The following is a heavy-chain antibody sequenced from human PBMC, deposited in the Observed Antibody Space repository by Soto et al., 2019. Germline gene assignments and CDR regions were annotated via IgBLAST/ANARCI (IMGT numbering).Heavy chain of an antibody. Sequence: EVQLVESGGGLVQPGESLRLSCAASGFTFSDYWMTWVRQAPGKGLEWVANIKKDESKKYYLDSVRGRFTISRDNARNSLYMRMDSLRAEDPALYYCTRDVSPGSGPYSRDDCNMWGQGTMVILSS. CDR1: GFTFSDYW. CDR2: IKKDESKK. J-gene: IGHJ3*02. CDR3: TRDVSPGSGPYSRDDCNM. D-gene: IGHD1-26*01. V-gene: IGHV3-7*05.